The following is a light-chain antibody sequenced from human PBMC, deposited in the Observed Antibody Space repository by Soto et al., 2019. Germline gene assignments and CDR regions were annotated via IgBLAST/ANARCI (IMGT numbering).Light chain of an antibody. CDR2: GAS. J-gene: IGKJ1*01. CDR1: QSVSSN. CDR3: QQYNNWPRT. Sequence: KQSAAALSVSQRERATLSCRASQSVSSNLAWYQQKPGQAPRVLIHGASTRATGIPARFSGSGSGTEFTLTISSLQSEDFAVYYCQQYNNWPRTFGQGTKVDIK. V-gene: IGKV3-15*01.